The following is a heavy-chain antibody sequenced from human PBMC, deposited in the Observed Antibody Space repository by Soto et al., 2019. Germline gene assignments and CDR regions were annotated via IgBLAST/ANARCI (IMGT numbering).Heavy chain of an antibody. CDR2: ISMRSNYI. CDR3: TRPLLGTGTCTTNRCYEAAY. V-gene: IGHV3-21*01. Sequence: EVQLVESGGGLVKPGGSLRLSCVASGFRFSTYAMNWVRQAPGKGLEWVSSISMRSNYIYYADSVKGRFTISRDDAKNSLYLQMNSLTTEDTAVYFCTRPLLGTGTCTTNRCYEAAYWGQGSLVTVSS. D-gene: IGHD2-2*01. CDR1: GFRFSTYA. J-gene: IGHJ4*02.